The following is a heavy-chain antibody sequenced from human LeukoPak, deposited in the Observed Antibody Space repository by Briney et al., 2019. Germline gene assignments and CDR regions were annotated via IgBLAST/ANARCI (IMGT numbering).Heavy chain of an antibody. J-gene: IGHJ4*02. CDR2: IKQDGSEK. D-gene: IGHD3-22*01. CDR3: ARDPSLPYYYDSSGQDY. CDR1: GFTFSSYW. Sequence: PGGSLRLSCAASGFTFSSYWMSWVRQAPGKGLEWVANIKQDGSEKYYVDSVKGRFTISRDNAKNSLYLQMNSLRAEDTAVYYCARDPSLPYYYDSSGQDYWGQGTLVTVSS. V-gene: IGHV3-7*03.